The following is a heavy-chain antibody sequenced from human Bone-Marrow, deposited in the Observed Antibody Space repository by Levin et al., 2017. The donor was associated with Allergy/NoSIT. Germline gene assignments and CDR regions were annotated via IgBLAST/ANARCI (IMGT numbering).Heavy chain of an antibody. CDR1: GFTFSSYW. D-gene: IGHD4-17*01. V-gene: IGHV3-74*01. J-gene: IGHJ2*01. Sequence: PGGSLRLSCAASGFTFSSYWMHWVRQAPGKGLVWVSRINSDGSSTSYADSVKGRFTISRENAKNTLNLQMNSLRAEDTAVYYCARDPGPYYGDYDNWYFDLWGRGTLVTVSS. CDR2: INSDGSST. CDR3: ARDPGPYYGDYDNWYFDL.